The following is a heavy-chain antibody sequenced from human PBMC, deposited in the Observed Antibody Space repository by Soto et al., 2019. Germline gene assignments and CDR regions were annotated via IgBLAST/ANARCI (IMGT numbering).Heavy chain of an antibody. CDR1: GFTFSNYW. CDR3: ARDGTVLVATINSFDD. V-gene: IGHV3-7*01. CDR2: IKPDGTEK. J-gene: IGHJ4*02. D-gene: IGHD5-12*01. Sequence: GGSLRLSCVISGFTFSNYWMTWVRQAPGKGLEWVANIKPDGTEKYYVDSVKGRFTISRDNAKNSLFLQMNSLRAEDTAVYYCARDGTVLVATINSFDDWGQGTPVTVSS.